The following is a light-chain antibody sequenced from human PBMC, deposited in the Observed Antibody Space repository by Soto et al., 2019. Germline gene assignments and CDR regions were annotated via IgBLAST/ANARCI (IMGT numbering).Light chain of an antibody. Sequence: DIPMTQSPSTLSASVGDRVTITCRASQSISSWLAWYQQKPGKAPKLLIYKASSLESGVPSRFSGSGSGRELTLTISSLQPDDFATYYCQQYNSYLTGGQGTRLEIK. CDR3: QQYNSYLT. V-gene: IGKV1-5*03. CDR1: QSISSW. J-gene: IGKJ5*01. CDR2: KAS.